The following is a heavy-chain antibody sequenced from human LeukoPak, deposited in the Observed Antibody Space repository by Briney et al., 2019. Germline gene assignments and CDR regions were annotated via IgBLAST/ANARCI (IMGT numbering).Heavy chain of an antibody. J-gene: IGHJ4*02. D-gene: IGHD3-22*01. V-gene: IGHV1-69*13. CDR3: ATETYYYDSSGYHRHY. Sequence: SVKVSCKASGGTFSSYAISRVRQAPGQGLEWMGGIIPIFGTANYAQKFQGRVTITADESTSTAYMELSSLRSEDTAVYYCATETYYYDSSGYHRHYWGQGTLVTISS. CDR2: IIPIFGTA. CDR1: GGTFSSYA.